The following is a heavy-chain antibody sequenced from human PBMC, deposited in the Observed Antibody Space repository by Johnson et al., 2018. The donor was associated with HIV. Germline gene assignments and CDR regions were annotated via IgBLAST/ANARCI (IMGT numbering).Heavy chain of an antibody. V-gene: IGHV3-9*01. Sequence: VQLVESGGGVVQPGRSLRLSFAASGFTFSSYAMHWVRQAPGKGLEWVSGISWNSGSIGYADSVKGRFTISRDNAKNSLYLQMNSLRAEDTAVYYCARDLSEGELGHAFDIWGQGTMVTVSS. J-gene: IGHJ3*02. CDR2: ISWNSGSI. D-gene: IGHD1-26*01. CDR3: ARDLSEGELGHAFDI. CDR1: GFTFSSYA.